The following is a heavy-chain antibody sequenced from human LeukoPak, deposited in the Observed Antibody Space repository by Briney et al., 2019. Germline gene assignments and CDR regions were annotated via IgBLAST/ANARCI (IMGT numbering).Heavy chain of an antibody. V-gene: IGHV4-34*01. CDR3: ARELLIAPGFPLDY. CDR1: GGSFSGYY. J-gene: IGHJ4*02. Sequence: SETLSLTCAVYGGSFSGYYWSWIRQPPGKGLEWIGEINHSGSTNYNPSLKSRVTISVDTSKNQFSLKLSSVTAADTAVYYCARELLIAPGFPLDYWGQGTLVTVSS. D-gene: IGHD2-21*01. CDR2: INHSGST.